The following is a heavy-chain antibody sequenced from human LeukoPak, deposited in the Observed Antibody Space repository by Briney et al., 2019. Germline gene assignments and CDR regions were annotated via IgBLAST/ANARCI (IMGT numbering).Heavy chain of an antibody. D-gene: IGHD2-21*02. CDR2: TYYRSKWYN. V-gene: IGHV6-1*01. CDR1: GDSVSSNSAS. CDR3: ARARVTASRPFDY. Sequence: SQTLSLTCAISGDSVSSNSASWNWIRQSPSRGLEWLGRTYYRSKWYNEYTVSVKSRITINPDTSKNQFSLQLNSVTPDDTAVYYCARARVTASRPFDYWGQGTLVTVSS. J-gene: IGHJ4*02.